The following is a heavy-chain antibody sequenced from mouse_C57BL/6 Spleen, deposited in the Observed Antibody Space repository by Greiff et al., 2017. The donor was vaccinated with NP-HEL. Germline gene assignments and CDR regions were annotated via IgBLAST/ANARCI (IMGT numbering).Heavy chain of an antibody. D-gene: IGHD2-3*01. Sequence: QVQLQQSGAELVRPGTSVKVSCKASGYAFTNYLIEWVKQRPGQGLEWIGVINPGSGGTNYNEKFKGKATLTADKSSSTAYMQLSSLTSEDSAVYFCARTLDGPAWFAYWGQGTLVTVSA. CDR2: INPGSGGT. CDR3: ARTLDGPAWFAY. J-gene: IGHJ3*01. V-gene: IGHV1-54*01. CDR1: GYAFTNYL.